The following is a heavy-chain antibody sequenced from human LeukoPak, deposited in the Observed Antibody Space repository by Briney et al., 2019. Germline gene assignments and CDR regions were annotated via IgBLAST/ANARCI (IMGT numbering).Heavy chain of an antibody. V-gene: IGHV4-34*01. CDR3: ARGRRGYNSKPFDP. D-gene: IGHD5-24*01. CDR2: INHSGST. CDR1: GGSFSGYY. Sequence: SETLSLTCAVYGGSFSGYYWSWIRQPPGKGLEWIGEINHSGSTNYNPSLKSRVTISVDTSKNQFSLKLSSVTAAGTAVYYCARGRRGYNSKPFDPWGQGTLVTVSS. J-gene: IGHJ5*02.